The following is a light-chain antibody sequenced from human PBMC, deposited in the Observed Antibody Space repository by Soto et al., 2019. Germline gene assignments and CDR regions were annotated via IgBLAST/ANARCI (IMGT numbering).Light chain of an antibody. Sequence: QSALTQPASVSGSPGQSITISCTGTSSDVGGYDYVSWYQQHPDKAPKLIIYEVNNRPSGVSHRFSAPKSVNTATLTISGLQAEDEADYYCSSHTSSNTRVFGTGTKVTVL. V-gene: IGLV2-14*03. J-gene: IGLJ1*01. CDR1: SSDVGGYDY. CDR3: SSHTSSNTRV. CDR2: EVN.